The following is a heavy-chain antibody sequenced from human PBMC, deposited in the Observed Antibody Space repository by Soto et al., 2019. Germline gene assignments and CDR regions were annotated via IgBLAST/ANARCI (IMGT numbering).Heavy chain of an antibody. D-gene: IGHD5-12*01. CDR2: INHSGST. CDR1: GGSFSGYY. J-gene: IGHJ4*02. CDR3: ARVSGAPFFDY. Sequence: SETLSLTCAVYGGSFSGYYWSWIRQPPGKGLEWIGEINHSGSTNYNPSLKSRVTISVDTSKNQFSLKLSSVTAADTAVYYCARVSGAPFFDYWGQGTLVTVSS. V-gene: IGHV4-34*01.